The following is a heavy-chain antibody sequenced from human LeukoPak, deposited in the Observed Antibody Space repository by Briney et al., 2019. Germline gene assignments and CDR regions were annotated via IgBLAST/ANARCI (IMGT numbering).Heavy chain of an antibody. CDR3: AVGSYLGRNFDY. D-gene: IGHD1-26*01. Sequence: PGGSLTLSCAASGFTFSSYAMSWVRQAPGKGLEWVSAISGSGGSTYYADSVKGRFTISRDNSKNTLYLQMNSLRAEDTAVYYSAVGSYLGRNFDYWGQGTLSPSPQ. V-gene: IGHV3-23*01. CDR2: ISGSGGST. J-gene: IGHJ4*02. CDR1: GFTFSSYA.